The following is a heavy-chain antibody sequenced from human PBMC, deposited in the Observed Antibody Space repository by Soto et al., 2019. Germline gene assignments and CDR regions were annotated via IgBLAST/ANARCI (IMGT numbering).Heavy chain of an antibody. CDR2: IYWDDDK. J-gene: IGHJ6*03. D-gene: IGHD3-10*01. V-gene: IGHV2-5*02. CDR3: AHIRGSGQLLYSYYYYMDV. Sequence: QITLKESGPTLVKPTQTLTLTCTFSGFSLTTSGEAVGWLRQPPGKALEWLALIYWDDDKRSSPSLKSRLTITKDTSKNPVVLTMNNMDPVDAATYYCAHIRGSGQLLYSYYYYMDVWGKGTTVTVSS. CDR1: GFSLTTSGEA.